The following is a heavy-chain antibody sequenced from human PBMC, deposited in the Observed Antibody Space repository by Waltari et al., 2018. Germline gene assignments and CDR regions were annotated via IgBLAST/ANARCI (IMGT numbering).Heavy chain of an antibody. CDR3: ARGQDIFDC. CDR1: GGSISSNY. CDR2: ISGSAGRP. J-gene: IGHJ4*02. Sequence: QLQLQESGPGLVKPSETLSLTCAVSGGSISSNYWNWIRQPPGKGLEWIGRISGSAGRPDYNPSLKSRVTISTGTSKNQFSLKLSSVTAADTAVYYCARGQDIFDCWGQGVLLTVSS. D-gene: IGHD2-15*01. V-gene: IGHV4-4*07.